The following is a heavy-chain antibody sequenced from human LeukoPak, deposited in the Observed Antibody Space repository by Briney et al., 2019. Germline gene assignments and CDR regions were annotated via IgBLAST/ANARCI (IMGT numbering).Heavy chain of an antibody. CDR2: ISYDGSNK. CDR3: AKDSSGNFDC. V-gene: IGHV3-30*18. Sequence: GGSLRLSCAASGFTFSSYGMHWVRQAPGKGLEWVAVISYDGSNKYYADSVKGRFTISRDNSKNTLYLQMNSLRAEDTAVYYCAKDSSGNFDCWGQGTLVTVSS. CDR1: GFTFSSYG. J-gene: IGHJ4*02. D-gene: IGHD3-22*01.